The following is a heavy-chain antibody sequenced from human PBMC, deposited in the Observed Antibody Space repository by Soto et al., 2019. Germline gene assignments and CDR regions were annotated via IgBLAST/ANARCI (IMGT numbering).Heavy chain of an antibody. Sequence: QVQLQQWGAGLLKPSETLSLTCAVYGGSFSGYYWSWIRQPPGKGLEWIGEINHSGSTNYNPSLKSRVTISVDTSKNQFSLKLSSVTAADTAVYYCARSPKRKAGSYFQHWGQGTLVTVSP. CDR3: ARSPKRKAGSYFQH. J-gene: IGHJ1*01. D-gene: IGHD6-25*01. V-gene: IGHV4-34*01. CDR1: GGSFSGYY. CDR2: INHSGST.